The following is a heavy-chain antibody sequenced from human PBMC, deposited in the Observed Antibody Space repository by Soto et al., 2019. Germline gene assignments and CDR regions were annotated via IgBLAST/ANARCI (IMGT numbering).Heavy chain of an antibody. CDR1: GFIFKNYA. Sequence: EVQLLESGGGLVQPGGSLRLSCAASGFIFKNYAMIWVRQAPGKGLEWVSGISKSGGSTYYADFVKGRFTISRDNSKNTLYLRMNSLRAEDTAVYYCAKDHKSDFPDFWGQGTLVTVSS. D-gene: IGHD2-21*02. J-gene: IGHJ4*02. CDR2: ISKSGGST. V-gene: IGHV3-23*01. CDR3: AKDHKSDFPDF.